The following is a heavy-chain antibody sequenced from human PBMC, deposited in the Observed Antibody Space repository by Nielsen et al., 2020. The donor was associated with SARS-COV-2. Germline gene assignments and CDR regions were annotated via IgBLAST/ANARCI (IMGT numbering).Heavy chain of an antibody. Sequence: SETLSLNCTVSGGSIRSYYWTWIRQPTGKGLEWIGYIYYTGSTDYNPSLKSRVNMSVDTSKNQFSLKLRSVTAADTAVYFCATAVGATSSHDAFDIWGQGTMVTVSS. J-gene: IGHJ3*02. CDR1: GGSIRSYY. V-gene: IGHV4-59*08. CDR3: ATAVGATSSHDAFDI. D-gene: IGHD1-26*01. CDR2: IYYTGST.